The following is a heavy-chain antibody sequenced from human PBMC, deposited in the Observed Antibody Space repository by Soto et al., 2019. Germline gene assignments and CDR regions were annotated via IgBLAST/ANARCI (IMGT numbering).Heavy chain of an antibody. CDR1: GGSISSGGYY. CDR2: IYYSGST. CDR3: ARWGAAAGYYYYGMDV. D-gene: IGHD6-13*01. Sequence: SETLSLTCTVSGGSISSGGYYWSWIRQHPGKGLEWIGYIYYSGSTYYNPSLKSRVTISVDTSKNQFSLKLSSVTAADTAVYYCARWGAAAGYYYYGMDVWGQGTTVTVSS. V-gene: IGHV4-31*03. J-gene: IGHJ6*02.